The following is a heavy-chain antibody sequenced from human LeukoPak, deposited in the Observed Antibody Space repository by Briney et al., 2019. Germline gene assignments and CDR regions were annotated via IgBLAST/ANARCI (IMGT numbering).Heavy chain of an antibody. CDR3: ARTVGTHRFDS. V-gene: IGHV4-39*01. CDR1: GGSVSSSSYY. CDR2: IYYSGNT. Sequence: PSETLSLTCTVSGGSVSSSSYYWGWIRQPPGEGLEWIGTIYYSGNTYYNPSLQSRVFISMDTSKNQFSLNLGSVTAPDTAVYYFARTVGTHRFDSWGQGTRVTVSS. J-gene: IGHJ4*02. D-gene: IGHD4-23*01.